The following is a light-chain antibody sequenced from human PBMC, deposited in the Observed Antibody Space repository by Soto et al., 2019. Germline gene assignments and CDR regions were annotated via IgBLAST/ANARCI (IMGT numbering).Light chain of an antibody. CDR3: QQYNSYPIT. CDR1: QSISSW. V-gene: IGKV1-5*01. Sequence: DIQMTQSPSTLSATVGDGVTITCGASQSISSWLAWYQQKPGKAPKLLIYDASSLESGVPSRFSGSGSGTEFTLTISSLHPDDFATYYCQQYNSYPITFGQGTRLEI. J-gene: IGKJ5*01. CDR2: DAS.